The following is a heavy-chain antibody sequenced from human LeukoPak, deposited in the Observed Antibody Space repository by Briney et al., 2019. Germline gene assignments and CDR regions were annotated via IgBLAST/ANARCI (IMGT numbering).Heavy chain of an antibody. V-gene: IGHV3-74*01. D-gene: IGHD2-15*01. Sequence: GGSLRLSCSASGFTFSSYWMHWVRQAPGKGLVWVSRINSDGSSTSYADSVKGRFTISRDNAKNTLYLQMNSLRAEDTAVYYCARALGYCSGGSCSRDYYYYGMDVWGQGTTVTVSS. CDR3: ARALGYCSGGSCSRDYYYYGMDV. CDR2: INSDGSST. CDR1: GFTFSSYW. J-gene: IGHJ6*02.